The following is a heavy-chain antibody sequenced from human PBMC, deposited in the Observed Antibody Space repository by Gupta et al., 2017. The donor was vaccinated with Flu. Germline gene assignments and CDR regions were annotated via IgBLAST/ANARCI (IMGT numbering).Heavy chain of an antibody. J-gene: IGHJ4*02. CDR1: GYSISSGYY. CDR3: ASPPPNYYDSSGPRWD. D-gene: IGHD3-22*01. V-gene: IGHV4-38-2*01. Sequence: QVQLQESGPGLVKPSETLSLTCAVSGYSISSGYYWGWIRQPPGKGLEWIGSIYHSGSTYYNPSLKSRVTISVDTSKNQFSLKLSSVTAADTAVYYCASPPPNYYDSSGPRWDWGQGTLVTVSS. CDR2: IYHSGST.